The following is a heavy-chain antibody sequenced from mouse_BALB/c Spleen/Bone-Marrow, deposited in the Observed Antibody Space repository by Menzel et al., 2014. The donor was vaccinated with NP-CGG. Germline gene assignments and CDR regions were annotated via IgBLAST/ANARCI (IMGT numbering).Heavy chain of an antibody. Sequence: EVKLEESGAELVKPGASVKLSCTASGFNIKDTYMHWVKQRPEQGLEWIGGIDPANGNTKYDPKFLGKATITADTSSNTAYLQLSSLTSEATPVYYWVRGGWFLLCPYWGQGTLVPVSA. CDR1: GFNIKDTY. J-gene: IGHJ3*01. V-gene: IGHV14-3*02. D-gene: IGHD2-3*01. CDR3: VRGGWFLLCPY. CDR2: IDPANGNT.